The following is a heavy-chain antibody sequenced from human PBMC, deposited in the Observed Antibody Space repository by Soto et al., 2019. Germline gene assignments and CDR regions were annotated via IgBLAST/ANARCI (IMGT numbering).Heavy chain of an antibody. D-gene: IGHD6-13*01. CDR3: ASLLAAAGVVRDYYYRMDV. CDR1: GYCFSSYW. CDR2: IDPSDSYT. Sequence: GDSLKISCQASGYCFSSYWISWVRQMDGKGLEWMGRIDPSDSYTRYSPSFQGQVTISADKSISTAYLQWSSLKASDTAMYYCASLLAAAGVVRDYYYRMDVWGQGTTVTAS. V-gene: IGHV5-10-1*04. J-gene: IGHJ6*02.